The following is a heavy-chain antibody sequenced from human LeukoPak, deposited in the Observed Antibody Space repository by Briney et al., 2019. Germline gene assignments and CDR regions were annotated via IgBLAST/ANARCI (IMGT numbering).Heavy chain of an antibody. Sequence: GGSLRLSCTASGFNSGDYGLSWVRQAPGKGLEWIGFIRRRANDGATEYAASVKGRFTISRDDSKSIAYLQMNGLQTEDTGLYYCTRADGDYDHRFFDYWGQGTQVIVSS. CDR2: IRRRANDGAT. V-gene: IGHV3-49*04. CDR3: TRADGDYDHRFFDY. CDR1: GFNSGDYG. J-gene: IGHJ4*02. D-gene: IGHD4-17*01.